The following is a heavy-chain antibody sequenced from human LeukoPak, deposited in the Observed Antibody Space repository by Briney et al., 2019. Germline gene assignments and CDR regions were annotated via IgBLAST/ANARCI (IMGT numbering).Heavy chain of an antibody. CDR1: GGSFSGYY. J-gene: IGHJ4*02. V-gene: IGHV4-34*01. CDR2: VNHSGST. CDR3: ARALGYDSSGYAPD. Sequence: SETLSLTCAVYGGSFSGYYWSWIRQPPGKGLEWIGEVNHSGSTNYNPSLKSRVTISVGTSKNQFSLKLSSVTAADTAVYYCARALGYDSSGYAPDWGQGTLVTVSS. D-gene: IGHD3-22*01.